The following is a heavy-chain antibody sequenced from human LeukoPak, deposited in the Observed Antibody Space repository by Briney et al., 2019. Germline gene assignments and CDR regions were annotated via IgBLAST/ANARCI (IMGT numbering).Heavy chain of an antibody. V-gene: IGHV3-23*01. CDR3: ARDVSYGPYYYYYYMDV. D-gene: IGHD5-18*01. J-gene: IGHJ6*03. Sequence: PGGSLRLSCAASGFTFSSYAMSWVRQAPGKGLEWVSAISGSGGSTYYADSVKGRFTISRDNSKNTLYLQMNSLRAEDTAVYYCARDVSYGPYYYYYYMDVWGKGTTVTVSS. CDR2: ISGSGGST. CDR1: GFTFSSYA.